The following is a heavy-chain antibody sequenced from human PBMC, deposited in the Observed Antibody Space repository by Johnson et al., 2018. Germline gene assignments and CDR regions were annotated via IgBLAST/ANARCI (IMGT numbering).Heavy chain of an antibody. CDR3: ARVPLGGAFDI. J-gene: IGHJ3*02. V-gene: IGHV1-46*01. CDR2: INPSGGST. CDR1: GYTFTRYY. Sequence: QVQLVQCGAEVKKPGASVKVSCKASGYTFTRYYLHWVRQAPGQGLEWMGIINPSGGSTTYPQKFQGRVTMTRDTSTSTVYMELSSLRSEDTAVYYCARVPLGGAFDIWGQGTMVTVSS. D-gene: IGHD3-16*01.